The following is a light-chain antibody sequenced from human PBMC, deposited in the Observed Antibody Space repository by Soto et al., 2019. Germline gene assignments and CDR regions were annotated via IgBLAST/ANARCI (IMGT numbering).Light chain of an antibody. CDR3: QQGNRFPPA. J-gene: IGKJ1*01. V-gene: IGKV1-12*01. CDR2: AAS. CDR1: QGISSW. Sequence: DIQMTQSPSSVSASVGDRVTITCRASQGISSWLAWYQQKPGKAPKLLIYAASTLQRGVPSRFSGSGSGTEFPLTIRSPQPEDFATYYCQQGNRFPPAFRQGTKVEIK.